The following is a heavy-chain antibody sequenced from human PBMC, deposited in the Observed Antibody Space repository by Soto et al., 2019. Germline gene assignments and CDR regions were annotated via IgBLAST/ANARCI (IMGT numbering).Heavy chain of an antibody. J-gene: IGHJ5*02. D-gene: IGHD1-26*01. Sequence: GASVKVSCKDSGYTFTSYGISWVRQAPGQGLEWMGWISAYNGNTNYAQKLQGRVTMTTDTSTSTAYMELRSLRSDDTAVYYCARSPALIVGAGLRFDPWGQGTLVTVSS. CDR1: GYTFTSYG. V-gene: IGHV1-18*01. CDR2: ISAYNGNT. CDR3: ARSPALIVGAGLRFDP.